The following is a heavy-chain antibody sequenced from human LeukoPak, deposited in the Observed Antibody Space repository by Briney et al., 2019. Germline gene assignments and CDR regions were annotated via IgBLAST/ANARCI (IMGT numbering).Heavy chain of an antibody. CDR2: ISSSSSSYI. CDR1: GFTFSSYS. V-gene: IGHV3-21*01. J-gene: IGHJ6*03. D-gene: IGHD1-26*01. CDR3: ARGELLRLYYYYMDV. Sequence: PGGSLRLSCAASGFTFSSYSMNWVRQAPGKGLEWVSSISSSSSSYIYYADSVKGRFTISRDNAKNSLYLQMNSLRAEDTAVYYCARGELLRLYYYYMDVWGKGTTVTVSS.